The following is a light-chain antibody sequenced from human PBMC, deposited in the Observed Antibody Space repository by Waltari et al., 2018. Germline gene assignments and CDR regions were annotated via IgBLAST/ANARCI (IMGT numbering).Light chain of an antibody. Sequence: EVVLTQSTATLSVSPGERATLSCRASQNVNYYLAWYQQKDGQAPRLLIYGASTRATGIPDRFSGSGSGTEFTLSISSLQSEDFAIYYCQQYNEWPPYTFGQGTKLEI. CDR3: QQYNEWPPYT. CDR1: QNVNYY. V-gene: IGKV3-15*01. J-gene: IGKJ2*01. CDR2: GAS.